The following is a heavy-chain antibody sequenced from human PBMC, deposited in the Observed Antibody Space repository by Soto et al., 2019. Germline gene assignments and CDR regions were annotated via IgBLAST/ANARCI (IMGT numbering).Heavy chain of an antibody. V-gene: IGHV1-18*01. CDR3: ARDQSFDRTYYYGIDV. CDR1: GYPFTHYG. D-gene: IGHD3-16*01. J-gene: IGHJ6*02. Sequence: ASVKVSCKSSGYPFTHYGITWIRQAPGQGLEWMGWISPFNGNTNYGQTLQGRVTLTTDTSASTVFMELRSLTSDDTAVYYCARDQSFDRTYYYGIDVWGQGTTVTFSS. CDR2: ISPFNGNT.